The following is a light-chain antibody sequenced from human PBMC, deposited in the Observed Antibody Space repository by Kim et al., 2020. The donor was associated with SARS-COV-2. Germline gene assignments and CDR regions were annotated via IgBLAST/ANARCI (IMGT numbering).Light chain of an antibody. CDR2: DAS. CDR1: QDIRKF. J-gene: IGKJ5*01. CDR3: QQYNNLQAIT. Sequence: SVGDSVTITCQASQDIRKFLNWYQHKPGKAPELLISDASTLRTGVPSRFSGSASGTHFTFTISNLQPEDIATYYCQQYNNLQAITFGQGTRLEIK. V-gene: IGKV1-33*01.